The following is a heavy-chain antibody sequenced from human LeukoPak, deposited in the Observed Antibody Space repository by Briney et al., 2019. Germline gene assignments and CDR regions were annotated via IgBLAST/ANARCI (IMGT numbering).Heavy chain of an antibody. CDR2: ISSSSTI. Sequence: GGSLRLSCAASGFTFSSYSMNWVRQAPGKGLEWVSYISSSSTIYYADSVKGRFTISRDNAKNSLYLQINSLRAEDTAVYYCARDYYGDYAFDYWGQGTLVTVSS. D-gene: IGHD4-17*01. CDR1: GFTFSSYS. J-gene: IGHJ4*02. CDR3: ARDYYGDYAFDY. V-gene: IGHV3-48*01.